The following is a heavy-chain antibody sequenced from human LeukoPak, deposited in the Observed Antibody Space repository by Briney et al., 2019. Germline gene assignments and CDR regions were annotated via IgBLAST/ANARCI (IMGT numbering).Heavy chain of an antibody. D-gene: IGHD3-22*01. Sequence: GGSLRLSCAASEFTFSSYWMSWVRQAPGKGLEWVANIRQDGSEKYYVDSVKGRFTISRDNAKKSLNLQMNSLRAEDTAVYYCARISYDSSGPTSYWYFDLWGRGTLVTVSS. J-gene: IGHJ2*01. CDR3: ARISYDSSGPTSYWYFDL. CDR2: IRQDGSEK. V-gene: IGHV3-7*01. CDR1: EFTFSSYW.